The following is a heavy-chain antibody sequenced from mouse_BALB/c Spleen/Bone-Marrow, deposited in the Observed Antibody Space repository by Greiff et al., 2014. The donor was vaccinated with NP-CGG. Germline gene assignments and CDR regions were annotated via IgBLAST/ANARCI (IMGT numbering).Heavy chain of an antibody. CDR2: IWAGGST. Sequence: VKVVESGPGLVAPSQSLSITCTVSGFSLTSYGVHWVRQPPGKGLEWLGVIWAGGSTNYNSALMSRLSISKDNSKSQVFLKMNSLQTDDTAVYYCARVTGTDWYFDVWGAGTTVTVSS. V-gene: IGHV2-9*02. J-gene: IGHJ1*01. D-gene: IGHD4-1*01. CDR1: GFSLTSYG. CDR3: ARVTGTDWYFDV.